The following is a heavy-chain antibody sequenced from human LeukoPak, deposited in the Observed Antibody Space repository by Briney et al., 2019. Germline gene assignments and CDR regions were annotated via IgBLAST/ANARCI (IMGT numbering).Heavy chain of an antibody. CDR2: IYYSGST. V-gene: IGHV4-59*12. Sequence: PSETLSLTCTVSGGSISSYYWSWIRQPPGKGLEWIGYIYYSGSTNYNPSLKSRVIISTDTSNNQFSLKLSSVTAADTAVYYCARGPPQAYFHGNGYYYFDYWGQGTLVTVSS. J-gene: IGHJ4*02. CDR3: ARGPPQAYFHGNGYYYFDY. CDR1: GGSISSYY. D-gene: IGHD3-22*01.